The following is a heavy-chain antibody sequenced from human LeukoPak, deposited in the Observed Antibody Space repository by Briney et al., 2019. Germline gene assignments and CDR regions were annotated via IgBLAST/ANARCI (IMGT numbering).Heavy chain of an antibody. V-gene: IGHV1-8*01. D-gene: IGHD6-13*01. CDR1: GYTFTSYD. CDR2: MNPNSGNT. J-gene: IGHJ5*02. Sequence: ASVKVSCKASGYTFTSYDINWVRQATGQGLEWMGWMNPNSGNTGYAQKFQGRVTMTRNTSISTAYMELSSLRSEDTAVYYCASSLAAARNWFDPWGQGTLVTVSS. CDR3: ASSLAAARNWFDP.